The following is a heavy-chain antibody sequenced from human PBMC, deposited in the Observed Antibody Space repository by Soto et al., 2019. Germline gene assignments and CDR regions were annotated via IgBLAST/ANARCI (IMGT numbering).Heavy chain of an antibody. CDR1: VGTFNTFP. CDR3: ATSTSSSWQNDY. CDR2: IIPIFETA. V-gene: IGHV1-69*01. D-gene: IGHD6-13*01. J-gene: IGHJ4*02. Sequence: QVQLEQSGAEVKKPGSSVKVSCKASVGTFNTFPISGVRQAPGQGLEWIGGIIPIFETANYAQRLQDRLTITADESTRTAYMELSRLTSDDTAIYFCATSTSSSWQNDYWGLGTLVVVSS.